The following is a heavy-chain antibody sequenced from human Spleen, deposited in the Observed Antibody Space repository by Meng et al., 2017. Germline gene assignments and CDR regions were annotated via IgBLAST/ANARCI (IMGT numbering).Heavy chain of an antibody. CDR3: ARVETATTNPYFDY. CDR2: SHFSGST. CDR1: GGSISRGDYY. V-gene: IGHV4-30-4*01. J-gene: IGHJ4*02. D-gene: IGHD5-24*01. Sequence: QVQLQESGPGLVKPSQTLYLTCTGFGGSISRGDYYWSWIRQPPGKGLEWIGYSHFSGSTYYNPSLRSRITISVDTSKNQFSLILTSVTAADTAVYFCARVETATTNPYFDYWGQGTLVTVSS.